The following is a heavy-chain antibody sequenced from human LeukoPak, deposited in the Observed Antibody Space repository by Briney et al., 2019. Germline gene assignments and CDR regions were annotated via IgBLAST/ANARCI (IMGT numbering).Heavy chain of an antibody. CDR3: ARDLRRLDAFDI. V-gene: IGHV4-31*03. J-gene: IGHJ3*02. CDR2: IYYSGST. Sequence: PSETLSLTCTVSGGSISSGGYYWSWIRQHPGKGLEWIGYIYYSGSTYYNPSLKSRVTISVDTSKNQFSLKLSSVTAADTAVYYCARDLRRLDAFDIWGQGTMVTVSS. CDR1: GGSISSGGYY.